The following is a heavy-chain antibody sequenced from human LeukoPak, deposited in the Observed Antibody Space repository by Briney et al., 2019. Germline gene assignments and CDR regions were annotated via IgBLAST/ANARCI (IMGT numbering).Heavy chain of an antibody. J-gene: IGHJ5*02. V-gene: IGHV1-18*01. Sequence: ASVKVSCKASGYTFTSYGISWVRQAPGQGLEWMGWISAYNGNTNYAQKLQGRVTMTTDTSTSTAYMELRSLRSDDTAVYYCARDPGTRYRIYNWFDPWGQGTLVTVSS. CDR2: ISAYNGNT. D-gene: IGHD4-11*01. CDR1: GYTFTSYG. CDR3: ARDPGTRYRIYNWFDP.